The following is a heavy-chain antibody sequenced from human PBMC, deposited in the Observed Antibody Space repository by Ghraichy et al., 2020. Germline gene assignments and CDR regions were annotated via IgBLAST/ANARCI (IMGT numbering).Heavy chain of an antibody. CDR1: GGSISSSSYY. CDR2: IYYSGST. D-gene: IGHD2-15*01. J-gene: IGHJ5*02. CDR3: ARRRSCSGGSCSEQRFDP. V-gene: IGHV4-39*01. Sequence: SETLSLTCTVSGGSISSSSYYWGWIRQPPGKGLEWIGSIYYSGSTYYNPSLKSRVTISVDTSKNQFSLKLSSVTAADTAVYYCARRRSCSGGSCSEQRFDPWGQGTLVTVSS.